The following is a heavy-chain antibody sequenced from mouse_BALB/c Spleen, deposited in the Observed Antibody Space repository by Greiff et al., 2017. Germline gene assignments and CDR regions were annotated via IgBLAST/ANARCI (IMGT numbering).Heavy chain of an antibody. D-gene: IGHD1-1*01. V-gene: IGHV5-17*02. CDR3: ARYDCSSSRYAMDY. Sequence: EVQLVESGGGLVQSGGSRKLSCAASGFTFSRLGIHWVRQAPEEWLGWVAYISSGSSTIYYTDTVKGRFTISKDNPKNHLFLQMTSLRSEDTAMYYCARYDCSSSRYAMDYWGQGTSVTVSS. CDR1: GFTFSRLG. J-gene: IGHJ4*01. CDR2: ISSGSSTI.